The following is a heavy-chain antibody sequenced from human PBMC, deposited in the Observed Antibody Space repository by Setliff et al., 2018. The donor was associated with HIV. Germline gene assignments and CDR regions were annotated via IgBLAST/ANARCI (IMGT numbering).Heavy chain of an antibody. CDR1: GFTVSGGF. J-gene: IGHJ3*02. CDR2: IYPVRST. D-gene: IGHD1-26*01. V-gene: IGHV3-53*01. CDR3: VRDRANFGSKDAFDI. Sequence: GGSLRLSCAASGFTVSGGFMSWVRQAPGEVPEWVSVIYPVRSTYYTDSVKGRFTISRDNSNNMLFLQMHSLRAEDTALYYFVRDRANFGSKDAFDIWGQGTMVTVSS.